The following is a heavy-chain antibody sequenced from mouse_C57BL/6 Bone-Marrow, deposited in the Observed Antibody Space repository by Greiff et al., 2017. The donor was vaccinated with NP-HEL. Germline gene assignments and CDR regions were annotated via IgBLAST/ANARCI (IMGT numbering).Heavy chain of an antibody. V-gene: IGHV1-15*01. CDR3: TRWDYSFDY. J-gene: IGHJ2*01. Sequence: VKLMESGAELVRPGASVTLSCKASGYTFTDYEMHWVKQTPVHGLEWIGAIDPETGGTAYNQKFKGKAILTADKSSSTAYMELRSLTSEDSAVYYCTRWDYSFDYWGQGTTLTVSS. D-gene: IGHD4-1*01. CDR1: GYTFTDYE. CDR2: IDPETGGT.